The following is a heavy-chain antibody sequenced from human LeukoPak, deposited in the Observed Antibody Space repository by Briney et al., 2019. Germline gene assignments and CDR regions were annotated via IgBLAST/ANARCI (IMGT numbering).Heavy chain of an antibody. CDR3: ARDRGRRYYDSSGYQPFDY. D-gene: IGHD3-22*01. CDR2: IIPILGIA. V-gene: IGHV1-69*04. CDR1: GATFSSYT. J-gene: IGHJ4*02. Sequence: SVKVSCKASGATFSSYTISWVRQAPGQGLEWMGRIIPILGIANYAQKFPGRVTITADKSTSTAYMELSSLRSEDTAVYYCARDRGRRYYDSSGYQPFDYWGQGTLVTVSS.